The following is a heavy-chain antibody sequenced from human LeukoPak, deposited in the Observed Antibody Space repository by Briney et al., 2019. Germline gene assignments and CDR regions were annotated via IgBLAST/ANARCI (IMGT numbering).Heavy chain of an antibody. CDR3: ARQLSEYSRSGSPFDY. V-gene: IGHV5-51*01. CDR1: GYSFSTYW. CDR2: IYHGDSDT. Sequence: GESLKISCKGSGYSFSTYWIGWVRQMPGKGLEWMGIIYHGDSDTRYSPSFQGQVTISADKSISTAYLQWTSLKASDTATYYCARQLSEYSRSGSPFDYWGQGSLVTVST. D-gene: IGHD3-10*01. J-gene: IGHJ4*02.